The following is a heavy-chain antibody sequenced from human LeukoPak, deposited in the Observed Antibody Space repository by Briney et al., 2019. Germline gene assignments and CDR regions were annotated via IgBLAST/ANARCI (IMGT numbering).Heavy chain of an antibody. CDR3: AKRQRLVKYYYGMDV. J-gene: IGHJ6*02. Sequence: PWGSLRLSCTGSGFSISSYGMSWVRQAPGKGLEWVSSINDSPARTYYADSVKGRFTISRDASKNTLYMQMNSLKADDTAIYYCAKRQRLVKYYYGMDVWGQGTTVTVSS. CDR2: INDSPART. D-gene: IGHD2-8*02. V-gene: IGHV3-23*01. CDR1: GFSISSYG.